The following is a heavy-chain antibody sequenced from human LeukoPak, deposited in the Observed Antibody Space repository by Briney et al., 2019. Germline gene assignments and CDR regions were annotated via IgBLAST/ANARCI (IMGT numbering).Heavy chain of an antibody. J-gene: IGHJ5*02. Sequence: PGGSLRLSCAASGFTFSSYAMSWVRQAPGKGLEWVSAISGSGGSTYYADSVKGRFTISRDNSKNTLYLQMNSLRAEDTAVYYCAKVQYSSGWYPRGGWFDPWGQGTLVTVSS. CDR2: ISGSGGST. D-gene: IGHD6-19*01. CDR3: AKVQYSSGWYPRGGWFDP. V-gene: IGHV3-23*01. CDR1: GFTFSSYA.